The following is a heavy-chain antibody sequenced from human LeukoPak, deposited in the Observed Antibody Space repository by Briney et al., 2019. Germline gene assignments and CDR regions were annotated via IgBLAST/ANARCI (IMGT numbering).Heavy chain of an antibody. CDR1: GFTFSSYW. CDR3: ARDLDAVAGTDYFDY. J-gene: IGHJ4*02. V-gene: IGHV3-7*01. D-gene: IGHD6-19*01. CDR2: IKQDGSEK. Sequence: PGGSLRLSCAASGFTFSSYWMSWVRQAPGKGLEWVANIKQDGSEKYYVDSVKGRFTISRDNAKNSLYLQMNSLRAEDTAVYYCARDLDAVAGTDYFDYWGQGTLVTVSS.